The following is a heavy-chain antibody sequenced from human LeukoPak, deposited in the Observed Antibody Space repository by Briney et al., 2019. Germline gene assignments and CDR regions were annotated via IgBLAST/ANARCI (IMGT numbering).Heavy chain of an antibody. D-gene: IGHD1-26*01. V-gene: IGHV4-30-4*01. J-gene: IGHJ4*02. Sequence: SETLSLTCTVSGDSISRGDNYWNWIRQPPGKGLEWIGYIYYSGSTYYNPSLKSRITMSLDTSKNQFSLKLTSVTAADTAVYFCARCITLRREDMDYWGQGTLVTVSS. CDR3: ARCITLRREDMDY. CDR1: GDSISRGDNY. CDR2: IYYSGST.